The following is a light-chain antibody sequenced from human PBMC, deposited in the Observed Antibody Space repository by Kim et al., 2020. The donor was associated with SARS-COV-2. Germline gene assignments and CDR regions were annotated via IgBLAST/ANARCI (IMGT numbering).Light chain of an antibody. CDR2: RNN. J-gene: IGLJ3*02. V-gene: IGLV1-47*01. CDR1: SSNIGNNY. CDR3: GTWDDTVRGSWV. Sequence: QRVTISCSRSSSNIGNNYVFWYRPLPGAAPKPLIYRNNQRPSGAPDRFSGSKSGTSASLAISGLQSEDDADFSGGTWDDTVRGSWVFGGGTKLTVL.